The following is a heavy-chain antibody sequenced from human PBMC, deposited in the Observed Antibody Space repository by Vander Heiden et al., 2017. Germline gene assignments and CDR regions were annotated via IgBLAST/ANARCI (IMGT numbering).Heavy chain of an antibody. Sequence: QITLKESGPTLVRPTQTLTLTCSISGFSLTTGTVGVGWIRQPPGKALEWLALIYWDDDKRYRPSLRNRLTISRDTSKKQVVLTVTNVDPVDTAAYYCVQYDFLSGYYFNLVNCGQGTLVTVS. CDR1: GFSLTTGTVG. CDR2: IYWDDDK. V-gene: IGHV2-5*02. CDR3: VQYDFLSGYYFNLVN. D-gene: IGHD3-3*01. J-gene: IGHJ4*02.